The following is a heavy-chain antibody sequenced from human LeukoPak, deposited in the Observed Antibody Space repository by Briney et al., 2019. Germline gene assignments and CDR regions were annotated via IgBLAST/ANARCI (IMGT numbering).Heavy chain of an antibody. CDR3: ANIPSSATYDLNDAFDI. Sequence: GGSLRLSCAASGFTVRSNYMTWVRQAPGKGLEWVSVIYSDVSGGSTYYADSVKGRFTISRDNSKNTLYLQMNSLRAEDTAVYYCANIPSSATYDLNDAFDIWGQGTMVTVSS. CDR2: IYSDVSGGST. V-gene: IGHV3-66*01. D-gene: IGHD3-10*01. J-gene: IGHJ3*02. CDR1: GFTVRSNY.